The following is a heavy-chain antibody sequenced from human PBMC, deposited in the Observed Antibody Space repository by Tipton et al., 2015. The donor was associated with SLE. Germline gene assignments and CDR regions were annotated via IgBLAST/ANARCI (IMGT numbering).Heavy chain of an antibody. CDR2: IYYGGTI. D-gene: IGHD3-16*01. V-gene: IGHV4-28*03. CDR1: VYSISSSHW. Sequence: TLSLTCYVSVYSISSSHWWGWIRQPPGKGLEWIGHIYYGGTIYYNPSLKSRVTISLDPPKNQFSLKPTSVTAADTAMYYCARDGGHTYLLGSFDYWGQGTPVNVS. CDR3: ARDGGHTYLLGSFDY. J-gene: IGHJ4*02.